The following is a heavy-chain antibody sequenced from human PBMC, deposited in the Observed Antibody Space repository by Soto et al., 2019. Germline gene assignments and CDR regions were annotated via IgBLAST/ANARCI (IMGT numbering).Heavy chain of an antibody. CDR3: ARGWFGEFEYYFDY. J-gene: IGHJ4*02. V-gene: IGHV1-18*01. D-gene: IGHD3-10*01. CDR1: GYSCISYG. Sequence: QVQLVQCGAEVKKPGASVKVSCKASGYSCISYGISWVRQAPGQGLEWMGWISAYNGNTNYAQKLQGRVTMTTDTSNNTASMEQRSLRSDDTAVYYCARGWFGEFEYYFDYWGQGTLVTVSS. CDR2: ISAYNGNT.